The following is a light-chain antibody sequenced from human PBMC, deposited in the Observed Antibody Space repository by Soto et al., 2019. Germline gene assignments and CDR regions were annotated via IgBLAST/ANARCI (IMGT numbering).Light chain of an antibody. CDR2: GNS. CDR3: QSYDSSLRAV. Sequence: QSVLTQPPSVSGAPGQRVTISCTGSSSNIGAGYDVHWCQQLPGTAPKLLIYGNSNRPSGVPDRFSGSKSGTSASLAITGLQAEDEADYYCQSYDSSLRAVFGGGTKVTVL. CDR1: SSNIGAGYD. V-gene: IGLV1-40*01. J-gene: IGLJ2*01.